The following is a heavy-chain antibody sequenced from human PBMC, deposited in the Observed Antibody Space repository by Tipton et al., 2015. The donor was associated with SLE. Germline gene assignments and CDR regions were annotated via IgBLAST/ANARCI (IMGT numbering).Heavy chain of an antibody. D-gene: IGHD3-3*01. CDR3: AKAPGAIFGVIIE. CDR1: GYTFTTYD. J-gene: IGHJ4*02. CDR2: VNPNSGNT. Sequence: QSGAEVKKPGASVKVSCKASGYTFTTYDINWVRQATGQGLEWMGWVNPNSGNTGYAQRFQGRVTMTRDTSISTAYMELSSLRSEDTAVYYCAKAPGAIFGVIIEWGQGTLVTVPS. V-gene: IGHV1-8*01.